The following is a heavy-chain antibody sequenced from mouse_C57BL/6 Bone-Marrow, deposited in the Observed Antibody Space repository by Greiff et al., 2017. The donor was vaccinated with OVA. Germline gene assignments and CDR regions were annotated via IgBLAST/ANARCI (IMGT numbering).Heavy chain of an antibody. V-gene: IGHV3-6*01. Sequence: DVHLVESGPGLVKPSQSLSLTCSVTGYSITSGYYWNWIRQFPGNKLEWMGYISYDGSNNYNPSLKNRISITRDTSKNQFFLKLNSVTTEDTATYYCARGAITTVVGWGQGTLVTVSA. J-gene: IGHJ3*02. CDR3: ARGAITTVVG. CDR2: ISYDGSN. CDR1: GYSITSGYY. D-gene: IGHD1-1*01.